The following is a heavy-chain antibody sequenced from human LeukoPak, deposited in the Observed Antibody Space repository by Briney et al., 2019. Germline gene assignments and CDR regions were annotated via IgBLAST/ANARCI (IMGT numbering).Heavy chain of an antibody. D-gene: IGHD2-21*01. CDR3: ARGPRFRGFDY. J-gene: IGHJ4*02. CDR2: INHSGST. V-gene: IGHV4-34*01. CDR1: GGSFSGYY. Sequence: SETLSLTCAVYGGSFSGYYWSWIRQPPGKGLERIGEINHSGSTNYNPSLKSRVTISVDTSKNQFSLKLSSVTAADTAVYYCARGPRFRGFDYWGQGTLVTVSS.